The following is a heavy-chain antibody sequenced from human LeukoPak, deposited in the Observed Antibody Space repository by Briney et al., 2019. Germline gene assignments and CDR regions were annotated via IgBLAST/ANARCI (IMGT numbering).Heavy chain of an antibody. D-gene: IGHD3-10*01. V-gene: IGHV4-4*09. CDR1: GGSISSYY. Sequence: SETLSLTCTVSGGSISSYYWSWIRQSPGKGLEWIGYIYTSGSTNYNPSPKSRVTISVDTSKNQFSLKLSSVTAADTAVYYCASSDYYGSGSHYYYYMDVWGKGTTVTVSS. CDR2: IYTSGST. CDR3: ASSDYYGSGSHYYYYMDV. J-gene: IGHJ6*03.